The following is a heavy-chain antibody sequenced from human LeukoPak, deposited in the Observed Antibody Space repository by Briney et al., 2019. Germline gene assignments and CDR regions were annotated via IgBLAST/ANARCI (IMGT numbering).Heavy chain of an antibody. CDR2: ISGSGGST. D-gene: IGHD5-12*01. CDR1: GFTFSSYA. V-gene: IGHV3-23*01. CDR3: AKFGGYSGYDYIDY. J-gene: IGHJ4*02. Sequence: GASLRLSCAASGFTFSSYAMSWVRQAPGKGLEWVSAISGSGGSTYYADSVKGRFTISRDNSKNTLYLQMNSLRAEDTAVYYCAKFGGYSGYDYIDYWGQGTLVTVSS.